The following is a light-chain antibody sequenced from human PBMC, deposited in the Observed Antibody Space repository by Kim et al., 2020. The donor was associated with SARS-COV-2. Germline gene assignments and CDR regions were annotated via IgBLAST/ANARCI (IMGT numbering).Light chain of an antibody. CDR3: AAWDDSRTVL. CDR2: GNN. V-gene: IGLV1-44*01. Sequence: QSVLTQPPSVSGTPGQRVTISCSGSISNIGNNTVNWYQQLPGTAPKLLIYGNNQRPSGVPDRFSGSKSGTSASLAISGLQSDDEADYYCAAWDDSRTVLFGGGTQLTVL. CDR1: ISNIGNNT. J-gene: IGLJ2*01.